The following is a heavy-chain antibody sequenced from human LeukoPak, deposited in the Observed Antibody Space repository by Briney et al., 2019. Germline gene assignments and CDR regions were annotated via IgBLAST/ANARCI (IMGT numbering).Heavy chain of an antibody. V-gene: IGHV3-30*04. D-gene: IGHD3-10*01. CDR1: GFTFSSYA. CDR3: ERGRRGDSSGRNWFDP. J-gene: IGHJ5*02. Sequence: GGSLRLSCAAPGFTFSSYAMHWVRQAPGKGLEWVAVISYDGSNKYYADSVKGRFTISRDNSKNTLYLQMNSLRAEDRAVYYCERGRRGDSSGRNWFDPWGQGTLVTVSS. CDR2: ISYDGSNK.